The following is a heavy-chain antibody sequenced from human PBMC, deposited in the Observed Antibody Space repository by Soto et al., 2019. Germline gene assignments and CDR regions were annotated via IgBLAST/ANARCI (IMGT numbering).Heavy chain of an antibody. J-gene: IGHJ6*02. CDR2: ISFDGTNK. CDR3: AREMIPMIMGGMSAMDV. CDR1: KFTFASYV. Sequence: QVQLVESGGGVVQPERSQRLSCTASKFTFASYVMHWVRQAPGEGLEWVALISFDGTNKYYADSVKGRFTLSRDNSKNPMYLKMNSLIPKDTAVYYCAREMIPMIMGGMSAMDVWGQGTTVTVS. V-gene: IGHV3-30*04. D-gene: IGHD3-22*01.